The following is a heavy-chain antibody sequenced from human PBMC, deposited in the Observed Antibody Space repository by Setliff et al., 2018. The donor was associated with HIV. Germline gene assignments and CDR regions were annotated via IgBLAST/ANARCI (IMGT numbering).Heavy chain of an antibody. V-gene: IGHV4-31*03. J-gene: IGHJ4*02. CDR1: GGSISSGGYY. CDR2: IYYSGST. CDR3: AISYGGHSWARLDY. Sequence: PSETLSLTCTVSGGSISSGGYYWSWIRQHPGKGLEWIGYIYYSGSTYYNPSLKSRVTISADKAINTAYLQWMSLKASDTAMYYCAISYGGHSWARLDYWGRGTLVTVSS. D-gene: IGHD4-17*01.